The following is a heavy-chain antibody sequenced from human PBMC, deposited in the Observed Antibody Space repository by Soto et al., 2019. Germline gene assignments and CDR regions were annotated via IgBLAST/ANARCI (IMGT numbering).Heavy chain of an antibody. CDR3: ARQIRYSSSWYELDY. V-gene: IGHV5-51*01. Sequence: GESLKISCKGSGYSFTIYCIGWVRQMPWKGLEWMGIIYPGDSDTRYSPSFQGQVTISADKSISTAYLQWSSLKASDTAMYYCARQIRYSSSWYELDYWGQGTLVTVSS. J-gene: IGHJ4*02. D-gene: IGHD6-13*01. CDR2: IYPGDSDT. CDR1: GYSFTIYC.